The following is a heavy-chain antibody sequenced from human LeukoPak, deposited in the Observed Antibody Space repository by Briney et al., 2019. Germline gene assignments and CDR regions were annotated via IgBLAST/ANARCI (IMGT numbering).Heavy chain of an antibody. CDR3: ARTFYYASSGYRHFDY. CDR2: IRPDGSGT. V-gene: IGHV3-7*05. D-gene: IGHD3-22*01. CDR1: GFTFSRNW. Sequence: PGGSLRLSCAASGFTFSRNWMSWVRQAPGKGLEWVANIRPDGSGTYYVDSVKGRFTISRDDAKTSLYLQMNSLRAEDTAVYYCARTFYYASSGYRHFDYRGQGTLVTVSS. J-gene: IGHJ4*02.